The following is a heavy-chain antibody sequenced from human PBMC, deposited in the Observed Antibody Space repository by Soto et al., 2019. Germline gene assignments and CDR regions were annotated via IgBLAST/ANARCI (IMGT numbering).Heavy chain of an antibody. CDR1: VGSITYGAYS. CDR2: INHLETT. CDR3: PRGGRLHSFQY. V-gene: IGHV4-30-2*01. Sequence: TSETLSLTCTFSVGSITYGAYSWSWIRQTPGKGLEWIGYINHLETTFYNPSFESRLTLSIDRTKNQFSLNLKSMSAADRAVYFCPRGGRLHSFQYWGQGILVTVSS. D-gene: IGHD6-25*01. J-gene: IGHJ4*02.